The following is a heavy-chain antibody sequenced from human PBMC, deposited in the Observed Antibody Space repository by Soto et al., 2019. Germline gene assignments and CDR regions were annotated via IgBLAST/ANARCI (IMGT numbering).Heavy chain of an antibody. CDR2: IYYSGST. D-gene: IGHD4-17*01. J-gene: IGHJ6*02. Sequence: TLSLTCTVSGGSISSSSYYWGWIRQPPGKGLEWIGSIYYSGSTYYNPSLKSRVTISVDTSKNQFSLKLSSVTAADTAVYYCARHQPIDYGDYDGYYYYYGMDVWGQGTTVTVSS. CDR1: GGSISSSSYY. V-gene: IGHV4-39*01. CDR3: ARHQPIDYGDYDGYYYYYGMDV.